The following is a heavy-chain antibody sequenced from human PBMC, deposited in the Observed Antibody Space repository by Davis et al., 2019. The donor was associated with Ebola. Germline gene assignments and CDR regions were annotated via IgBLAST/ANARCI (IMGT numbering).Heavy chain of an antibody. CDR3: ARASTIYYDLPDY. CDR1: GFTFVDYA. CDR2: INWNGGRT. V-gene: IGHV3-20*04. J-gene: IGHJ4*02. D-gene: IGHD3-22*01. Sequence: PAGSLRLSCAVSGFTFVDYAMHWVRQAPGKGLEWVSGINWNGGRTGYADSVKGRFTNSRDNAKNSLYLQMNSLRAEDTAWYYCARASTIYYDLPDYWGQGTLVTVSS.